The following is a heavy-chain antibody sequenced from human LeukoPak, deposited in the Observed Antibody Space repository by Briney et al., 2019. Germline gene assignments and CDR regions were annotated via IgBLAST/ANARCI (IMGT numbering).Heavy chain of an antibody. V-gene: IGHV4-30-2*01. Sequence: PSQTLSLTCAVSGGSIGSGGYSWSWIRQPPGKGLEWIGYIYHSGSTYYNPSLKSRVTISVDRSKNQFSLKLSSVTAADTAVYYCARAEKIYCSSTSCYVGRAFDIWGQGTMVTVSS. D-gene: IGHD2-2*01. CDR2: IYHSGST. CDR1: GGSIGSGGYS. J-gene: IGHJ3*02. CDR3: ARAEKIYCSSTSCYVGRAFDI.